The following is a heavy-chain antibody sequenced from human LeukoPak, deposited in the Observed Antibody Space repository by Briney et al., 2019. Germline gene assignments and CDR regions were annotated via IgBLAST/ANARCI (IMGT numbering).Heavy chain of an antibody. V-gene: IGHV3-30*03. CDR1: GFTFSSHS. Sequence: GGSLRLSCAASGFTFSSHSVNWVRQAPGKGLEWVAVISYDGSNKYYADSVKGRFTISRDNSKNTLYLQMNSLRAEDTAVYYCARDSYGLDYWGQGTLVTVSS. CDR3: ARDSYGLDY. CDR2: ISYDGSNK. D-gene: IGHD5-18*01. J-gene: IGHJ4*02.